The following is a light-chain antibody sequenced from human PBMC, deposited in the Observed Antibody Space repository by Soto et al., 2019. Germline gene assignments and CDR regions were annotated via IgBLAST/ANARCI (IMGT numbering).Light chain of an antibody. CDR3: QQSYSTLPYT. V-gene: IGKV1-39*01. Sequence: DIQMTQSPSSLSASVGDRVTITFRASQSISSYLNWYQQKPGKAPKLLIYAASSLQSGVPSMFSGSGSGTDFTLTISSLQPEDFATYYCQQSYSTLPYTFGQGTKLEIK. J-gene: IGKJ2*01. CDR1: QSISSY. CDR2: AAS.